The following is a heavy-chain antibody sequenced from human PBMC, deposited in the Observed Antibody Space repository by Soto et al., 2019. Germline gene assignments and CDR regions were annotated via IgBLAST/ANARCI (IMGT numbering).Heavy chain of an antibody. CDR1: GGSISSSSYY. CDR2: IYYSGST. J-gene: IGHJ4*02. Sequence: PSETLSLTCTVSGGSISSSSYYWGWIRQPPGKGLEWIGSIYYSGSTYYNPSLKSRVTISVDTSKNQFSLKLSSVTAADTAVYYCARHNYYGSGSYYISTHPYYFDYWGQGTLVTVSS. V-gene: IGHV4-39*01. CDR3: ARHNYYGSGSYYISTHPYYFDY. D-gene: IGHD3-10*01.